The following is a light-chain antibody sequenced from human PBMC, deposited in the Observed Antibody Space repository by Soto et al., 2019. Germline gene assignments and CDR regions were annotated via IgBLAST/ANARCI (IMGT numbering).Light chain of an antibody. V-gene: IGLV2-14*01. Sequence: QSALSQPASVSGSPGQSITISCTGTSSDVGSYEYVSWYQHQPDKAPKLIIYDVTNRPSGVSTRFSGSKSGNTASLTISGIQTEDEADYYCASITRSSTSVFGTGTKGTVL. CDR2: DVT. CDR3: ASITRSSTSV. J-gene: IGLJ1*01. CDR1: SSDVGSYEY.